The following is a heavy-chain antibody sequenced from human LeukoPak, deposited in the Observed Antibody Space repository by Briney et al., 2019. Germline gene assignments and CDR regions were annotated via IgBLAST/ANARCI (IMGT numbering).Heavy chain of an antibody. V-gene: IGHV3-64D*06. CDR1: GXTFSSYA. D-gene: IGHD3-10*01. CDR3: VNLGSGSYRGINDAFDI. CDR2: ISSNGGST. J-gene: IGHJ3*02. Sequence: GGSLRLSCSASGXTFSSYAMHWVRQAPGKGLEYVPAISSNGGSTYYADSVKGRFTISRDNSKNTLYLQMSSLRAEDTAVYYCVNLGSGSYRGINDAFDIWGQGTMVTVSS.